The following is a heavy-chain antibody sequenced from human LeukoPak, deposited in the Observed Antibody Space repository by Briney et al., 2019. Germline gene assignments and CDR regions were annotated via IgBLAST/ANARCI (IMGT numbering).Heavy chain of an antibody. D-gene: IGHD6-13*01. CDR2: ISGSGGRT. CDR3: AKDRPLGDSSSWYVPFDY. V-gene: IGHV3-23*01. CDR1: GFTFSSSA. Sequence: GGSLRLSCAASGFTFSSSAMTWVRQAPGKGLEWVSAISGSGGRTYYADSVKGRFTISRDNSKNTLYMQIDSLRARNTDVQYCAKDRPLGDSSSWYVPFDYWGQGTLVTVSS. J-gene: IGHJ4*02.